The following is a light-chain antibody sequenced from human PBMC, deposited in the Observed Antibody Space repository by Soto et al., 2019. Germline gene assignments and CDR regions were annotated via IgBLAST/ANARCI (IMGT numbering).Light chain of an antibody. Sequence: QSALPQTPSASGSPGQSVTISCTGSSDDIGGYDYVSWYQHHPGRTPKLIIYEVSNRPSGVSHRFSGSKSGNTASLTISGLQAEDEADYYCSSYTSSTTVVFGGGTKLTVL. CDR3: SSYTSSTTVV. V-gene: IGLV2-14*01. CDR2: EVS. CDR1: SDDIGGYDY. J-gene: IGLJ2*01.